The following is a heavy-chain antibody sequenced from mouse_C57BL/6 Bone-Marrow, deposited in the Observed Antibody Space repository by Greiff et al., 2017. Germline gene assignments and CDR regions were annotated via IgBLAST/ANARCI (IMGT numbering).Heavy chain of an antibody. V-gene: IGHV1-64*01. D-gene: IGHD2-3*01. CDR2: IHPNSGST. Sequence: QVQLQQPGAELVKPGASVKLSCKASGYTFTSYWMHWVKQRPGQGLEWIGMIHPNSGSTNYNEKFKSKATLTVDKSSSTAYMQLSSLTSEDSAVYYWARWLLSYYAMDYWGQGTSVTVSS. CDR1: GYTFTSYW. CDR3: ARWLLSYYAMDY. J-gene: IGHJ4*01.